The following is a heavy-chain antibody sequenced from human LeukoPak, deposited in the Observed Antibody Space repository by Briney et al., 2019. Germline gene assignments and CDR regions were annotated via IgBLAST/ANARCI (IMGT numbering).Heavy chain of an antibody. D-gene: IGHD1-26*01. CDR1: GGSISSSSYY. Sequence: SETLSLTCTVSGGSISSSSYYWGWIRQPPGKGLEWIGSIYYSGSTYYNPFLKSRVTISVDTSKNQFSLKLSSVTAADTAVYYCARGPYSGSFQNAFDIWGQGTMVTVSS. CDR2: IYYSGST. CDR3: ARGPYSGSFQNAFDI. J-gene: IGHJ3*02. V-gene: IGHV4-39*07.